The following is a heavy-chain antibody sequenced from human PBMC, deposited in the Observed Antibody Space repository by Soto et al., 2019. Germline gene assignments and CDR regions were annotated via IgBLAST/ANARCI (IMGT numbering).Heavy chain of an antibody. D-gene: IGHD5-18*01. J-gene: IGHJ4*02. CDR2: ISYDGSNK. CDR3: AKDRPLDTAMGPFDY. CDR1: GFTFSSYG. V-gene: IGHV3-30*18. Sequence: PGGSLRLSCAASGFTFSSYGMHWVRQAPGKGLEWVAVISYDGSNKYYADSVKGRFTISRDNSKNTLYLQMNSLRAEDTAGYYCAKDRPLDTAMGPFDYWGQGTLVTVSS.